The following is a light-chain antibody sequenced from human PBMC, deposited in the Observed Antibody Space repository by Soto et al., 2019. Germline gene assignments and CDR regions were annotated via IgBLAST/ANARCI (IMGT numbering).Light chain of an antibody. CDR2: GAS. J-gene: IGKJ5*01. Sequence: EIVVTQSAATLSVSTGERATLSCRASQSVSSNLAWYQQKPGQSPRLLIYGASSRATGIPDRFSGSGSGTDFTLTISRLEPEDFAVYYCQQYGSSPPITFGQGTRLETK. V-gene: IGKV3-20*01. CDR1: QSVSSN. CDR3: QQYGSSPPIT.